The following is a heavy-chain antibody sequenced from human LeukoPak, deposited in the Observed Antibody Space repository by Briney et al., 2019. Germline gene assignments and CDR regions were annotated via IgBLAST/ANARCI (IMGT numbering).Heavy chain of an antibody. CDR2: INPNSGGT. D-gene: IGHD2-2*01. V-gene: IGHV1-2*02. CDR1: GYTFTGYY. Sequence: GASVKVSCKASGYTFTGYYMHWVRQAPGQGLEWMGWINPNSGGTNYAQKFQGRVTMTRDTSISTAYMELSRLRSDDTAVYYCARAASHQSHDAFDIWGQGTMVTVSS. J-gene: IGHJ3*02. CDR3: ARAASHQSHDAFDI.